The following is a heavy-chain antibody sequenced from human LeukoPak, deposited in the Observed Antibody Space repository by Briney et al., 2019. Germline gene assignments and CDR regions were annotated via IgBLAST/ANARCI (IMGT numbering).Heavy chain of an antibody. CDR3: ARARRDGYNFEIFGAFDI. Sequence: GGSLRLSCAASGFTFSSYSMNWVRQASGKGLEWVSSISSSSSYIYYADSVKGRFTISRDNAKNSLYLQMSSLRAEDTAVYYRARARRDGYNFEIFGAFDIWGQGTMVTVSS. V-gene: IGHV3-21*04. D-gene: IGHD5-24*01. J-gene: IGHJ3*02. CDR2: ISSSSSYI. CDR1: GFTFSSYS.